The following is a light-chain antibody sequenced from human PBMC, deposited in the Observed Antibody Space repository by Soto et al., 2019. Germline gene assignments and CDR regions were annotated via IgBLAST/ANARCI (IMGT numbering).Light chain of an antibody. CDR3: TSYTSDSTYV. CDR2: DVS. Sequence: QSVLTQPASVSGSTGQSITISCTGTSTDVGRYNYVSWYQQHPGKAPKLMVYDVSNRPSWVSNRFSGSKSGITASLTISGLQAEDEADYYCTSYTSDSTYVFGTGTKVTVL. CDR1: STDVGRYNY. J-gene: IGLJ1*01. V-gene: IGLV2-14*01.